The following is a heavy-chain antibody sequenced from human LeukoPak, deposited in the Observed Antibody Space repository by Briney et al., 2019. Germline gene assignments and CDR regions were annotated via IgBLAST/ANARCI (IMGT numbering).Heavy chain of an antibody. Sequence: GGSLRLSCAASGFTFSSYAMHWVRQAPGKGLEWVAVISYDGSNKYYADSVKGRFTISRDNSKNTLYLQMNSLRAEDTAVYYCARVHYDSSGYYGYTYYYMDVWGKGTTVTVSS. V-gene: IGHV3-30*01. CDR2: ISYDGSNK. CDR3: ARVHYDSSGYYGYTYYYMDV. D-gene: IGHD3-22*01. CDR1: GFTFSSYA. J-gene: IGHJ6*03.